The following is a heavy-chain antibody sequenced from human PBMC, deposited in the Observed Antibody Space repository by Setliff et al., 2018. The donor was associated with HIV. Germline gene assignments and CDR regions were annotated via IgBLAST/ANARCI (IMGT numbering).Heavy chain of an antibody. CDR1: GYTFSNYC. CDR3: AKHLSPGSGWYSKARGMDV. V-gene: IGHV5-51*01. J-gene: IGHJ6*02. D-gene: IGHD6-19*01. CDR2: IYPGNSDT. Sequence: KVSCKDSGYTFSNYCIAWVRQMPGKGLEWMGIIYPGNSDTTYSPSFQGQVTISADKSISTAYLQWSSLKASDTAMYYCAKHLSPGSGWYSKARGMDVWGQGTTVTVSS.